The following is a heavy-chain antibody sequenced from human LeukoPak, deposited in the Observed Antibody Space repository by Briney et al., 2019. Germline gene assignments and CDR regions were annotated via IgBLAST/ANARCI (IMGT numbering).Heavy chain of an antibody. CDR1: GFTFGDAA. Sequence: GRSLRLSCTASGFTFGDAAMSWVRQAPRKGLEWVGFIRSKAYGGTAVHAASVKGRFTISRDDSKSIVYLQMNSLKTEDTAVYYCTRDQFYWGQGTLVTVSS. V-gene: IGHV3-49*04. CDR2: IRSKAYGGTA. J-gene: IGHJ4*02. D-gene: IGHD5-24*01. CDR3: TRDQFY.